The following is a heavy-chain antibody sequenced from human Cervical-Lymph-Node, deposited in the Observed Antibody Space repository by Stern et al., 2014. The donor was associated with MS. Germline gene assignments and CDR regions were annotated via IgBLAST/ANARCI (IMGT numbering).Heavy chain of an antibody. V-gene: IGHV1-69*01. D-gene: IGHD3-22*01. CDR1: GGTFSSYA. Sequence: QMQLVQSGAEVKKPGSSVKVSCKASGGTFSSYAISWVRQAPGQGLEWMGGIIPIFGTANYAQKFQGRVTITADESTSTAYMELSSLRSEDTAVYYCAREVRYYYDSSGYPNFDYWGQGTLVTVSS. J-gene: IGHJ4*02. CDR2: IIPIFGTA. CDR3: AREVRYYYDSSGYPNFDY.